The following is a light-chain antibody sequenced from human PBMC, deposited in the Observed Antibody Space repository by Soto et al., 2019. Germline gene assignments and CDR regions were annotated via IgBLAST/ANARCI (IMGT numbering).Light chain of an antibody. V-gene: IGKV3-11*01. Sequence: LKLSPGTLSLYPEKRATLSCRASQSVSNFLAWYQQKPGRAPRLLIYDTSNRATGIPARFSGSGSGTDFTLTINNLDPEDFAVYYCQQRSNWPITFGQGTLLEIK. CDR2: DTS. CDR1: QSVSNF. CDR3: QQRSNWPIT. J-gene: IGKJ5*01.